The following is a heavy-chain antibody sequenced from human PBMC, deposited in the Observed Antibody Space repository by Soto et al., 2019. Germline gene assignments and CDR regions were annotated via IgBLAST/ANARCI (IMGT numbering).Heavy chain of an antibody. J-gene: IGHJ6*02. CDR1: GYSFTDYH. D-gene: IGHD2-8*01. CDR3: ARGDSTDCSNGVCSFFYNHDMDV. CDR2: INPKSGGT. V-gene: IGHV1-2*04. Sequence: GASVKVSCKASGYSFTDYHIHWVRQAPGQGLEWLGRINPKSGGTSTAQKFQGWVTMTTDTSISTASMELTRLTSDDTAVYYCARGDSTDCSNGVCSFFYNHDMDVWGQGTTVTVSS.